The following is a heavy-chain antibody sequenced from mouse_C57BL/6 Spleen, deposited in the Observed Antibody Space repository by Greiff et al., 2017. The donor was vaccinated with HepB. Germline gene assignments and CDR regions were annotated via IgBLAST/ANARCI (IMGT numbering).Heavy chain of an antibody. CDR2: IYPGSGNT. J-gene: IGHJ2*01. V-gene: IGHV1-76*01. Sequence: QVQLQQSGAELVRPGASVKLSCKASGYTFTDYYINWVKQRPGQGLEWIARIYPGSGNTYYNEKFKGKATLTAEKSSSTAYMQLSSLTSEDSAVYFCARSFITTVVPFDYWGQGTTLTVSS. CDR1: GYTFTDYY. D-gene: IGHD1-1*01. CDR3: ARSFITTVVPFDY.